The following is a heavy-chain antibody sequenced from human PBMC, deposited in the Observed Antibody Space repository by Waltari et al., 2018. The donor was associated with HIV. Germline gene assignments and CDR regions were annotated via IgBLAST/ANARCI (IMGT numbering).Heavy chain of an antibody. CDR3: VRGRQYISSSYFDP. Sequence: QVQLQESGPGLVKPSETLSLICTGSHGSIRSYYWSWIRQPPGKGLEWIGHIYYSGSTNYNPSLKGRVTISVDTSKNQFSLRLTSVTAADTAVYYCVRGRQYISSSYFDPWGQGTLVTVSS. CDR2: IYYSGST. V-gene: IGHV4-59*01. CDR1: HGSIRSYY. D-gene: IGHD6-19*01. J-gene: IGHJ5*02.